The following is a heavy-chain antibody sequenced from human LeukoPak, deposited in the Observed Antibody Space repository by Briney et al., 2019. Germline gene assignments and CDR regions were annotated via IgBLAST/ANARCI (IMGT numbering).Heavy chain of an antibody. D-gene: IGHD2-15*01. Sequence: GGSLRLSCAASGFTFSDYYMSWIRQAPGKGLEWVSYISSSGSTIYYADSVKGRFTISRDNAKNSLYLQMNSLRAEDTAVYYCAKDTVAKTDYYYYMDVWGKGTTVTISS. J-gene: IGHJ6*03. CDR1: GFTFSDYY. CDR2: ISSSGSTI. CDR3: AKDTVAKTDYYYYMDV. V-gene: IGHV3-11*04.